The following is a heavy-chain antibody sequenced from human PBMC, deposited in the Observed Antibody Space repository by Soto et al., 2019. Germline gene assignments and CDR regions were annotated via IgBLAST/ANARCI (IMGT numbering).Heavy chain of an antibody. CDR1: RYSINNNNW. D-gene: IGHD5-12*01. CDR2: LHHGGST. CDR3: ARHRRYSGYSGYDY. Sequence: SETLSLTCDVSRYSINNNNWWSWVRQPPGGGLEWIGELHHGGSTNYNPSLESRATFSVDISKNQFSLKLSSVTAADTAVYYCARHRRYSGYSGYDYWGQGTLVTVSS. J-gene: IGHJ4*02. V-gene: IGHV4-4*02.